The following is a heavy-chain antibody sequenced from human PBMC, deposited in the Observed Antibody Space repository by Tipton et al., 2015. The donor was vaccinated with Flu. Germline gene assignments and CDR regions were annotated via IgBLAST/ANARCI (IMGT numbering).Heavy chain of an antibody. CDR2: IVRSGTST. Sequence: SLRLSCTASGITFSSYAMSWVRQAPGKGLEWVSTIVRSGTSTYYADSVKGRFSISRGNSKNTLYLQMNSLRAEDTAVYYCAKADSSGFYYARRHSWGQGTLVTVSS. J-gene: IGHJ4*02. D-gene: IGHD3-22*01. V-gene: IGHV3-23*01. CDR1: GITFSSYA. CDR3: AKADSSGFYYARRHS.